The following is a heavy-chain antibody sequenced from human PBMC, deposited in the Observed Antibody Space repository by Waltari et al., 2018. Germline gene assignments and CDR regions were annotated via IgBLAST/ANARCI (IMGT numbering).Heavy chain of an antibody. CDR3: ARVYCGGDCYTGGFDY. J-gene: IGHJ4*02. D-gene: IGHD2-21*02. CDR1: GYTFTGYY. Sequence: QVQLVQSGAEVKKPGASVKVSCKASGYTFTGYYMHWVRQAPGQGLEWMGWINPNSGGTNYAQKFQGRVTMTRDTSISTAYMELSRLRSDDTAVYYCARVYCGGDCYTGGFDYWGQGTLVTVSS. V-gene: IGHV1-2*02. CDR2: INPNSGGT.